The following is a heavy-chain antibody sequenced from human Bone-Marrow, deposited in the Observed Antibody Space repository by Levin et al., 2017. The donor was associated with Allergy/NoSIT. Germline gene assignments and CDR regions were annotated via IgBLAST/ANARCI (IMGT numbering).Heavy chain of an antibody. Sequence: SCAASGFTFSNAWMSWVRQAPGKGLEWVGRIKSKTDGGTTDYAAPVKGRFTISRDDSKNTLYLQMNSLKTEDTAVYYCTTRPPTNGAGGEIDYWGQGTLVTVSS. CDR1: GFTFSNAW. V-gene: IGHV3-15*01. J-gene: IGHJ4*02. D-gene: IGHD2-8*01. CDR2: IKSKTDGGTT. CDR3: TTRPPTNGAGGEIDY.